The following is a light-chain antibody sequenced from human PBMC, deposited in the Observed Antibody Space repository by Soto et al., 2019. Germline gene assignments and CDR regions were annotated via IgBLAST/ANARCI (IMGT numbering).Light chain of an antibody. CDR3: CSYAGSPWV. CDR2: EVS. CDR1: SSDVGGYNY. V-gene: IGLV2-14*01. Sequence: QSVLTQPASVSGSPGQSITISCTGTSSDVGGYNYVSWYQQYPGKAPKLMIYEVSNRPSGVSNRFSGSKSGNTASLTISGLQAEDEADYYCCSYAGSPWVFGGGTKLTVL. J-gene: IGLJ3*02.